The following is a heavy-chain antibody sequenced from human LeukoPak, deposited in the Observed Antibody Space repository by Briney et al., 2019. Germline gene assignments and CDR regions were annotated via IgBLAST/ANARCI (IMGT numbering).Heavy chain of an antibody. CDR1: GDSISSSSYY. J-gene: IGHJ4*02. Sequence: NSSETLSLTCTVSGDSISSSSYYWGWIRQAPGKELEWIGSIYYSGNTYYNPSLKSRVTISVDTSKKQLSLKLSSVTAADTAVYYCARRDYYDSSAYYYAYWGQGTLVTVSS. D-gene: IGHD3-22*01. CDR2: IYYSGNT. V-gene: IGHV4-39*01. CDR3: ARRDYYDSSAYYYAY.